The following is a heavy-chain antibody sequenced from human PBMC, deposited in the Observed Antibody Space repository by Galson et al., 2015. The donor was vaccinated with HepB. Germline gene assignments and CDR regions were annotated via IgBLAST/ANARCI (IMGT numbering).Heavy chain of an antibody. Sequence: SLRLSCAASGFTFSSNWMTWVRQAPGKGLEWVASIKPDESEKLYVESVRGRFTISRDNAKSSLYLQMNSLRAEDTAVYYCARVPNDSGTSVYRWFDPWGQGTLVTVSS. CDR2: IKPDESEK. CDR3: ARVPNDSGTSVYRWFDP. CDR1: GFTFSSNW. V-gene: IGHV3-7*03. J-gene: IGHJ5*02. D-gene: IGHD3-22*01.